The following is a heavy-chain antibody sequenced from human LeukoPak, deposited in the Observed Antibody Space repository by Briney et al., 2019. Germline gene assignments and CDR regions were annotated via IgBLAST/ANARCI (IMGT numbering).Heavy chain of an antibody. J-gene: IGHJ5*02. Sequence: PGGSLRLSCAASGFTVSSNYMSWVRQAPGKGLEWVSVIYSGGSTYYADSVKGRFTISRDNSKNTLYLRMKSVRAEDTATYYCAKESTVTPGNVNWFDPWGQGTLVTVSS. CDR1: GFTVSSNY. CDR3: AKESTVTPGNVNWFDP. V-gene: IGHV3-53*01. CDR2: IYSGGST. D-gene: IGHD4-17*01.